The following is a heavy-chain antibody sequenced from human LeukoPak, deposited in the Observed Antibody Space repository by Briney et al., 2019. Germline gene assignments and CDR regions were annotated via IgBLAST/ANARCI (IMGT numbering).Heavy chain of an antibody. Sequence: ASVKVSCKASGYTFTSYDINWVRQATGQGLEWMGWMNPNSGNTGYAQKFQGRVTMTRNTTISTAYMELSSLRSEDTAVYYCARGLRGVVVPAARPQYYYYHMDVWGKGNTVTVSS. D-gene: IGHD2-2*01. CDR1: GYTFTSYD. J-gene: IGHJ6*03. CDR2: MNPNSGNT. CDR3: ARGLRGVVVPAARPQYYYYHMDV. V-gene: IGHV1-8*01.